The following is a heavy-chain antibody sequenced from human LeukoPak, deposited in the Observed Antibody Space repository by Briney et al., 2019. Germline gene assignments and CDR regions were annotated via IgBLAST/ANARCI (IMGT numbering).Heavy chain of an antibody. D-gene: IGHD3-10*01. Sequence: GGSLRLSCAASGFTFSSYAMNWVRQAPGKGLKWVSFISGSGDTTYYADSVKGRFTISRDNAKNSLYLQMNSLRAEDTAVYYCARDPLYHYGSGSLDFYFDYWGQGTPATVSS. V-gene: IGHV3-23*01. CDR2: ISGSGDTT. J-gene: IGHJ4*02. CDR1: GFTFSSYA. CDR3: ARDPLYHYGSGSLDFYFDY.